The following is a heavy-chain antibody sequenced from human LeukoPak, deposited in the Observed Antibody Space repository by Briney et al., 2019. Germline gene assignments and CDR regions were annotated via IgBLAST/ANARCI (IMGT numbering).Heavy chain of an antibody. Sequence: SETQSLTCTVSGGSISSYYWSWIRQPPGKGLEWIGYIYYSGSTNYNPSLKSRVTISVDTSKNQFSLKLSSVTAADTAVYYCASSVEMATEFDYWGQGTLDTVSS. CDR3: ASSVEMATEFDY. J-gene: IGHJ4*02. CDR2: IYYSGST. V-gene: IGHV4-59*01. D-gene: IGHD5-24*01. CDR1: GGSISSYY.